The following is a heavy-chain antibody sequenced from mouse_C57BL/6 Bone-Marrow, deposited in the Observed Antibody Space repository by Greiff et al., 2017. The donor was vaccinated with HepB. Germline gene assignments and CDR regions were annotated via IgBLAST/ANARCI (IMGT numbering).Heavy chain of an antibody. J-gene: IGHJ3*01. Sequence: VQLKQSGAELVRPGASVKLSCTASGFNIKDDYMHWVKQRPEQGLEWIGWIDPENGDTEYASKFQGKATITADTSSNTAYLQLSSLTSEDTAVYYCTTFYDYDGAWFAYWGQGTLVTVSA. CDR3: TTFYDYDGAWFAY. CDR1: GFNIKDDY. V-gene: IGHV14-4*01. CDR2: IDPENGDT. D-gene: IGHD2-4*01.